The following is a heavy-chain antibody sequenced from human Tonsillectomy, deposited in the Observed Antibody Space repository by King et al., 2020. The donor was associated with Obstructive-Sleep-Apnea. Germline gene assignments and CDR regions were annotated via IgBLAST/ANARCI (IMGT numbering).Heavy chain of an antibody. J-gene: IGHJ6*02. D-gene: IGHD2-15*01. CDR2: IYYSGST. CDR1: GGSISNGGYY. CDR3: ARGGLDDCSGGNCYHYYYGMDV. V-gene: IGHV4-31*03. Sequence: QLQESGPGLVKPSQTLSLTCTVSGGSISNGGYYWSWIRQHPGKGLEWIGYIYYSGSTYYNPSLKSRVTISVDTSKNQISLKLSSMTAADTAGYYCARGGLDDCSGGNCYHYYYGMDVWGRGTTVTVSS.